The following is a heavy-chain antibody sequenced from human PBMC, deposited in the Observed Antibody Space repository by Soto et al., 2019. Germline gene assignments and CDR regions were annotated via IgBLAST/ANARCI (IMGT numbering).Heavy chain of an antibody. CDR3: AKDLGHGGRGAFDI. V-gene: IGHV3-30*18. Sequence: VQLVESGGGVVQPGRSLRLSCAASGFTFSSYGMHWVRQAPGKGLEWVALISYDGSNKYYADSVKGRFTISRDNSKNTLYLQMNSLRTEDTAVYYCAKDLGHGGRGAFDIWGQGTMVTVSS. D-gene: IGHD7-27*01. J-gene: IGHJ3*02. CDR1: GFTFSSYG. CDR2: ISYDGSNK.